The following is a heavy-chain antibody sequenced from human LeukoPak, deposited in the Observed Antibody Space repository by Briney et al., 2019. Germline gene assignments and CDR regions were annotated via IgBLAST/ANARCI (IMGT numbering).Heavy chain of an antibody. V-gene: IGHV3-30*04. CDR2: ISYDGSNK. J-gene: IGHJ4*02. Sequence: GRSLRLSCAASGFTFSSYAMHWVRQAPGKGLEWVAVISYDGSNKYYADSVKGRFTISRDNSKNTLYLQMNSLRAEDTAVYYCARDTQDHWGQGTLVTVSS. CDR3: ARDTQDH. CDR1: GFTFSSYA. D-gene: IGHD2-15*01.